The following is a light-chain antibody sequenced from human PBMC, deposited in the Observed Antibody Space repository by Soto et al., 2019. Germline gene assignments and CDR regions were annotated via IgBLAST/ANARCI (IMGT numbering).Light chain of an antibody. CDR3: CSYAGGYTYV. J-gene: IGLJ1*01. CDR1: STNVGGHEY. Sequence: QSALTQPRSVSGSPGQSVTISCTGTSTNVGGHEYVSWYQQHPGKAPKLMNFSVSRRPSGVPDRFSGSKSGNTASLTISGLQAEDEADYYCCSYAGGYTYVFGTGTKLTVL. V-gene: IGLV2-11*01. CDR2: SVS.